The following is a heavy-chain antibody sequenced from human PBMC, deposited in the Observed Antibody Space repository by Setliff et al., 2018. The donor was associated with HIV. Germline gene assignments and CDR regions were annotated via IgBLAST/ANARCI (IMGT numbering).Heavy chain of an antibody. D-gene: IGHD6-13*01. CDR1: GYSFTSYW. CDR2: IYPGDSNT. Sequence: GESLKISCKGSGYSFTSYWIGWVRQMPGKGLEWMGIIYPGDSNTRYSPSFQGQVTLSADKSISTAYLQWSSLKASDTAMYYCARHLIPGDPRYSSSWYYWGQGTLVTVSS. CDR3: ARHLIPGDPRYSSSWYY. V-gene: IGHV5-51*01. J-gene: IGHJ4*02.